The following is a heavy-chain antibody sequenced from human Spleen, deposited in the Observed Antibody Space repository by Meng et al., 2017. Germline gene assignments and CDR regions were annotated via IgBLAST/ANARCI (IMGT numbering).Heavy chain of an antibody. CDR1: GYSFTTYW. CDR3: ARRYYYTSGNSPVDY. V-gene: IGHV5-51*01. CDR2: IYPDDSDT. D-gene: IGHD3-10*01. J-gene: IGHJ4*02. Sequence: GESLKISCEASGYSFTTYWVAWVRQMPGKGLEWMGVIYPDDSDTTYSPSFQGQVTISADKSISTAYLQWRSLKASDTAMYYCARRYYYTSGNSPVDYWGQGTQVTVSS.